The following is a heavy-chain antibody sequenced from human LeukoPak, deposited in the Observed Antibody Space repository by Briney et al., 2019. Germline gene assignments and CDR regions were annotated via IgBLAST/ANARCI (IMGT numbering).Heavy chain of an antibody. CDR3: ASTRFGLGPRLGDYYYYYGMDV. D-gene: IGHD3-16*01. Sequence: SETLSLTCAVYGGSFSGYYWSWIRQPPGKGLEWIGEINHSGSTNYNPSLKSRVTISVDTSKNQFSLSLSSVTAPDTAVYYCASTRFGLGPRLGDYYYYYGMDVWGQGTTVTVSS. CDR1: GGSFSGYY. V-gene: IGHV4-34*01. CDR2: INHSGST. J-gene: IGHJ6*02.